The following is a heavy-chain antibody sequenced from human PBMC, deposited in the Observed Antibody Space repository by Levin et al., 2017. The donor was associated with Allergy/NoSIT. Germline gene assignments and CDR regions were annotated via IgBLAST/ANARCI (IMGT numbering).Heavy chain of an antibody. Sequence: SETLSLTCAVYGGSFSGYYWSWIRQPPGKGLEWIGEINHSGSTNYNPSLKSRVTISVDTSKNQFSLKLSSVTAADRAVYYCARVDYGGNLSDYWGQGTLVTVSS. CDR3: ARVDYGGNLSDY. CDR2: INHSGST. D-gene: IGHD4-23*01. CDR1: GGSFSGYY. J-gene: IGHJ4*02. V-gene: IGHV4-34*01.